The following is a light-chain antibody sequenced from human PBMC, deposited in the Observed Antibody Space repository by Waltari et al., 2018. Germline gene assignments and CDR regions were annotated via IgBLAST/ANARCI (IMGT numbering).Light chain of an antibody. CDR2: RAS. J-gene: IGKJ1*01. Sequence: EMVVTQSPATLSLSPGERATLSCRTSQTIGTSLAWYQQRPGQAPRLLIYRASTRATGIPDRFSGSGSESEFTLTISSLQSEDVALYCCQQYNNWPPGTFGQGTKVEI. CDR3: QQYNNWPPGT. V-gene: IGKV3-15*01. CDR1: QTIGTS.